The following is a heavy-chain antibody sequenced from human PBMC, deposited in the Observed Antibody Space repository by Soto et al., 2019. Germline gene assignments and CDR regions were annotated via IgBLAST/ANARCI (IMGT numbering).Heavy chain of an antibody. CDR3: ARLSSGSGWYAFDI. Sequence: QLQLQESGPGLVKPSETLSLTCTVSGGSISSSSYYWGWIRQPPGKGLEWIGSIYYSGSTYYNPSLRRRVTISVDTSKNQFSLKLRSVTAADTAVYYCARLSSGSGWYAFDIWGQGTMVTVSS. CDR1: GGSISSSSYY. CDR2: IYYSGST. D-gene: IGHD6-19*01. V-gene: IGHV4-39*01. J-gene: IGHJ3*02.